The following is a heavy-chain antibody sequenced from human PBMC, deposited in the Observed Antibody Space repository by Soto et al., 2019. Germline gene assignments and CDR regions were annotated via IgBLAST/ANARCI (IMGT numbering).Heavy chain of an antibody. V-gene: IGHV3-33*01. Sequence: GGSLRLSCAASGFTFSSYGMHWVRQAPGKGLEWVALIWHDGGNKFYAESVKGRFTISRDNSKNTLYPQMTSLSAEDTAMYYCARDGDVNTGFGKDYWGQGTLVTVSS. D-gene: IGHD3-16*01. CDR3: ARDGDVNTGFGKDY. CDR2: IWHDGGNK. CDR1: GFTFSSYG. J-gene: IGHJ4*02.